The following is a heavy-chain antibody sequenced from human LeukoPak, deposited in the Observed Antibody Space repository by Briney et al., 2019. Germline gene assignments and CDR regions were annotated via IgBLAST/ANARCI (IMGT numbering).Heavy chain of an antibody. CDR2: IYYSGST. V-gene: IGHV4-59*01. J-gene: IGHJ5*02. CDR3: ARMVESTVTIAFENWFDP. D-gene: IGHD4-11*01. Sequence: SETLSLTCNVSGGSMNRNYWSWIRQPPGQGLEWIGHIYYSGSTNYNPSLKSRVTISVDTSKNQFSLKLSSVTAADTAVYYCARMVESTVTIAFENWFDPWGQGTLVTVSS. CDR1: GGSMNRNY.